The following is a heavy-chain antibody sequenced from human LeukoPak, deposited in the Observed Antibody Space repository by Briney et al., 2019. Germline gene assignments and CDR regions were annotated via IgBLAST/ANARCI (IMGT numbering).Heavy chain of an antibody. D-gene: IGHD6-13*01. Sequence: PSETLSLTCSVSGGSISSYYWSWIRQPPGKGLEWIGYISYSGSTNYNPSLKSRVTMSVDTSKNQFSLKLSSVTAADTAVYYCARDGGSSSWYGVRAFDIWGQGTMVTVSS. V-gene: IGHV4-59*01. CDR2: ISYSGST. CDR1: GGSISSYY. J-gene: IGHJ3*02. CDR3: ARDGGSSSWYGVRAFDI.